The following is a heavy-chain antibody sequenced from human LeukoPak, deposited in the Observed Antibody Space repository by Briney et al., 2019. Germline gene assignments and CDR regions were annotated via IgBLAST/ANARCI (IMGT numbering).Heavy chain of an antibody. CDR3: TRVGYIDEGIDC. CDR2: ISSSSSYI. J-gene: IGHJ4*02. V-gene: IGHV3-21*01. D-gene: IGHD5-24*01. Sequence: PGGSLRLSCAASGFTFSSYSMNWVRQAPGKGLEWVSSISSSSSYIYYADSVKGRFTISRDNAKNSLYLQMNSLRAEDTAIYYCTRVGYIDEGIDCWGQGTLVTVSS. CDR1: GFTFSSYS.